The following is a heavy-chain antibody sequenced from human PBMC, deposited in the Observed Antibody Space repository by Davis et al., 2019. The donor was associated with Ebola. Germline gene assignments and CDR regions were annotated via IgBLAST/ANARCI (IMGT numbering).Heavy chain of an antibody. CDR1: GGSISSHY. D-gene: IGHD6-19*01. J-gene: IGHJ4*02. V-gene: IGHV4-59*11. CDR3: AVGGIKNSSGDRFDY. CDR2: IDYSGST. Sequence: MPSETLSLTCAVSGGSISSHYWSWIRQPPGKGLEWIGYIDYSGSTNYNPSLKSRVTISVDTSKNQFSLQLNSVTPEDTAVYYCAVGGIKNSSGDRFDYWGQGTLVTVSS.